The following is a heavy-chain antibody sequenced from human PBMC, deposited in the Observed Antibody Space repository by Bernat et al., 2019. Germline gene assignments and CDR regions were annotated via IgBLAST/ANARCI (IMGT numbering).Heavy chain of an antibody. J-gene: IGHJ4*02. CDR2: ISGSGGST. Sequence: EVQLVESGGGLVQPGGSLRLSCAVSGFTFSSYAMSWVRQAPGKGLQWVSAISGSGGSTYYADSVKGRFTISRDNSKNTLYLQMNSLRAEDTAVYYCAKVLVGIFGVDYWGQGTLVTVSS. D-gene: IGHD2-15*01. CDR1: GFTFSSYA. V-gene: IGHV3-23*04. CDR3: AKVLVGIFGVDY.